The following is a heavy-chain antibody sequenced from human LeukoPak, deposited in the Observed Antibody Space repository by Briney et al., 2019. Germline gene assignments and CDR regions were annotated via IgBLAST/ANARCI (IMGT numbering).Heavy chain of an antibody. Sequence: SETLSLTCTVSGGSISSYYWSWIRQPPGKGLEWIGYIYYSGSTNYNPSLKSRVTISVDTSKNQFSLKLSSVTAADTAVYYCARSPPVAGTRYWYFDLWGRGTLVTVSS. V-gene: IGHV4-59*01. J-gene: IGHJ2*01. CDR3: ARSPPVAGTRYWYFDL. D-gene: IGHD6-19*01. CDR2: IYYSGST. CDR1: GGSISSYY.